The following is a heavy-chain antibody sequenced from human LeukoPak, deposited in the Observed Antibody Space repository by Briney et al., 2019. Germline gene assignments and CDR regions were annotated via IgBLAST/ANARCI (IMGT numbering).Heavy chain of an antibody. Sequence: PGGSLRLSCAASGFSFSSYNMNWVRQTPGKGLEWVSSITSSSTYTFYADSVTGRFTISRDNARNSLYLQMNSLRAEDTAVYYCARDPYSGTYGDTYYYYMDVWGKGTTVTISS. CDR3: ARDPYSGTYGDTYYYYMDV. J-gene: IGHJ6*03. D-gene: IGHD1-26*01. CDR1: GFSFSSYN. V-gene: IGHV3-21*01. CDR2: ITSSSTYT.